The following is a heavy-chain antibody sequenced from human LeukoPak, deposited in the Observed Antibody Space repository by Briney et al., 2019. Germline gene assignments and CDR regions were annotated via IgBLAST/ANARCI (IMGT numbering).Heavy chain of an antibody. CDR2: INSRSTII. Sequence: PGGSLRLSCAASGFIFSSYSMNWVRQAPGKGLEWISYINSRSTIIKVAASVKGRIIISRDNGKNSLYLELNSLRAEDTALYHCAREGIGYYIDGWGKGATVIVSS. V-gene: IGHV3-48*01. J-gene: IGHJ6*03. CDR1: GFIFSSYS. D-gene: IGHD2-15*01. CDR3: AREGIGYYIDG.